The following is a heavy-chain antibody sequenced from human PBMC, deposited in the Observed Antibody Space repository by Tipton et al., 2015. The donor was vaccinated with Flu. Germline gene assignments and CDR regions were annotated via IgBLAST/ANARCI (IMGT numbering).Heavy chain of an antibody. CDR3: ARGRGYYYDFDY. Sequence: TLSLTCTVSGGPISSSSYYWGWIHQPPGKGLEWIGSIYYSGSTYYNPSLKSRVTISVDTSKNQFSLKLSSVTAADTAVYYCARGRGYYYDFDYWGQGTLVTVSS. CDR1: GGPISSSSYY. D-gene: IGHD3-22*01. CDR2: IYYSGST. J-gene: IGHJ4*02. V-gene: IGHV4-39*01.